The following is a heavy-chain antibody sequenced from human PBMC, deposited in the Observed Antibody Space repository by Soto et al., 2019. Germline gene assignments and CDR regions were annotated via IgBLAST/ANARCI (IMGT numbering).Heavy chain of an antibody. J-gene: IGHJ4*02. CDR3: AREGTSGCSPLGY. CDR1: GGTFSSYA. V-gene: IGHV1-69*01. D-gene: IGHD3-22*01. CDR2: IIPIFGTA. Sequence: QGQLVQSGAEVKKPGSSVKVSCKASGGTFSSYAISWVRQAPGQGLEWMGGIIPIFGTANYAQKFQGRVTITADESTSTANTVLSSLRSEDTAVYYGAREGTSGCSPLGYWGQGTLVSVSS.